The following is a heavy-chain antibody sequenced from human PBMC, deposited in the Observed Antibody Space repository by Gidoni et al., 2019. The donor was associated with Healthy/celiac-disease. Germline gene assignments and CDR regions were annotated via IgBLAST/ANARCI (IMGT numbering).Heavy chain of an antibody. CDR3: AKGSAVRATYYFDC. CDR2: ISGSGGRT. J-gene: IGHJ4*02. CDR1: GFTFSSYA. D-gene: IGHD3-22*01. V-gene: IGHV3-23*01. Sequence: EVQLLESGGGLVPPGGSLRLSCAASGFTFSSYAMSWVRQAPGKGLAWVSAISGSGGRTYYADYVKGRFTISRDNSKNTLYLQMNSMRAEDTAVYYCAKGSAVRATYYFDCWGQGTLVTVSS.